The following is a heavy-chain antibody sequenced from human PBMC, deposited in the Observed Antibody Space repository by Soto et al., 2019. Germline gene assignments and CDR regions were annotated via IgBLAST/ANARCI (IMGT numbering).Heavy chain of an antibody. Sequence: EVQLVESGGGLVKPGGSLRLSCAASGFTFSNAWMSWVRQAPGKGLEWVGRINSKTDGGTTDYAAPVKGRFTILRDDSKNTLYLQMNSMKNEDTAVYYCTTDPYCYYDSSCYQHAFDLWGQGTMVTVSS. CDR2: INSKTDGGTT. CDR3: TTDPYCYYDSSCYQHAFDL. V-gene: IGHV3-15*01. CDR1: GFTFSNAW. J-gene: IGHJ3*01. D-gene: IGHD3-22*01.